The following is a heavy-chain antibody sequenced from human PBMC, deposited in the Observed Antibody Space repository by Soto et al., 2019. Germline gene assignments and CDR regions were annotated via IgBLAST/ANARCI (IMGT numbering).Heavy chain of an antibody. CDR2: IYYNGDT. CDR1: GGSINSGGYS. V-gene: IGHV4-39*01. D-gene: IGHD2-15*01. Sequence: PSETLSLTCAVSGGSINSGGYSWSWIRQPPGKGLEWIGSIYYNGDTYYNPSLKSRVTISVDTSKNQFSVKLNSVTAADTAVYYCARHQSIVVVTAARAFDIWGQGTMVTVSS. J-gene: IGHJ3*02. CDR3: ARHQSIVVVTAARAFDI.